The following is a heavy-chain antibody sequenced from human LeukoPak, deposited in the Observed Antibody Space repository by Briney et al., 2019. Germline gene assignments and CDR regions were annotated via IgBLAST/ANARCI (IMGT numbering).Heavy chain of an antibody. CDR3: ASYDSYGQTNWFDP. Sequence: SETLSLTCTVSGGSISSGGYYWSWIRQHPGKDLEWIGYIYYSGSTYYNPSLKSRVTISVDTSKNQFSLKLSSVTAADTAVYYCASYDSYGQTNWFDPWGQGTLVTVSS. CDR1: GGSISSGGYY. J-gene: IGHJ5*02. D-gene: IGHD5-18*01. V-gene: IGHV4-31*03. CDR2: IYYSGST.